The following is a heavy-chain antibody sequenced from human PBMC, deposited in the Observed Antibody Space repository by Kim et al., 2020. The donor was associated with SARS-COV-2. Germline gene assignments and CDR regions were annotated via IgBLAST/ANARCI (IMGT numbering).Heavy chain of an antibody. V-gene: IGHV4-39*01. CDR2: IYYSGST. D-gene: IGHD1-26*01. J-gene: IGHJ4*02. CDR1: GGSISSSSYY. CDR3: ARHRNPRVGYGAHIDY. Sequence: SETLSLTCTVSGGSISSSSYYWGWIRQPPGKGLEWIGSIYYSGSTYYNPSLKSRVTISVDTSKNQFSLKLSSVTAADTAVYYCARHRNPRVGYGAHIDYWGQGTLVTVSS.